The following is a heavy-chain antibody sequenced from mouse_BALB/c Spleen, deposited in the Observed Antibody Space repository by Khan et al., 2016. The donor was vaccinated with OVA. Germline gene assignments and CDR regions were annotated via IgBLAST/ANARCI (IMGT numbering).Heavy chain of an antibody. CDR3: ARINA. V-gene: IGHV14-3*02. Sequence: VQLKQSGAELVKPGASVKLSCTASGFNIKDTYMHWVKQRPEQGLEWIGRIDPANGTTKYDPTFQGKATITADTSSNTAYLQLSSLTSEDTAVYYGARINAWGQGTTLTVSS. CDR1: GFNIKDTY. CDR2: IDPANGTT. J-gene: IGHJ2*01.